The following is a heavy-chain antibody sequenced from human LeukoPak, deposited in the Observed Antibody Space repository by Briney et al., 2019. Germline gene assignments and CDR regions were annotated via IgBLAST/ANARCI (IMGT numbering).Heavy chain of an antibody. V-gene: IGHV4-59*01. J-gene: IGHJ5*02. CDR2: IYYSGST. CDR1: GGSISGYY. CDR3: ARGCSAGTPHNWFDP. D-gene: IGHD6-13*01. Sequence: SETLSLTCTVSGGSISGYYWSWIRQPPGRGLEWIGYIYYSGSTNYNPSLKSRVTISVDTSKNQFSLKLSSVTAADTAVYYCARGCSAGTPHNWFDPWGQGTLVTVSS.